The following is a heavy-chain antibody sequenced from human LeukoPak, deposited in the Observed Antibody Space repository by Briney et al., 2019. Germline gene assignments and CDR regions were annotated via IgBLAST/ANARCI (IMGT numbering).Heavy chain of an antibody. V-gene: IGHV3-23*01. CDR3: ANSPRRVHYYYYYYMDV. Sequence: PGGSLRLSCAASGFTLSSYAMSWVRQAPGKGLEWVSAISGSGGSTYYADSVKGRFTISRDNSKNTLYLQMNSLRAEDTAVYYCANSPRRVHYYYYYYMDVWGKGTTVTVSS. CDR2: ISGSGGST. J-gene: IGHJ6*03. CDR1: GFTLSSYA.